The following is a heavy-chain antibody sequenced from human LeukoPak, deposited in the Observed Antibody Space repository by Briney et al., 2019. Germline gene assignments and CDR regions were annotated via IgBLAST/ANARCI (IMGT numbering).Heavy chain of an antibody. CDR1: GFTFSSYA. J-gene: IGHJ4*02. V-gene: IGHV3-23*01. Sequence: GGSLRLSCAASGFTFSSYAMSWVRQAPGKGLEWVSVISGSGGSTYYADSVKGRFTISRDNSKNTPYLQMNSLRAEDTAVYYCAKASIQLWLLAYWGQGTLVTVSS. D-gene: IGHD5-18*01. CDR2: ISGSGGST. CDR3: AKASIQLWLLAY.